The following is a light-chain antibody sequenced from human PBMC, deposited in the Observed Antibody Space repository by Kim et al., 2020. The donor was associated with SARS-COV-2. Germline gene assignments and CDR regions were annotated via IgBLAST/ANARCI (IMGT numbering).Light chain of an antibody. V-gene: IGKV1-33*01. CDR3: QQYDNLPIT. CDR2: DAS. Sequence: AAGGDRVTITCQASQDISNYLNWYQQKPGKAPKLLIYDASNWETGVPSRFGGSGSGTDFTFTISSLQPEDIATYYCQQYDNLPITFGQGTRLEIK. CDR1: QDISNY. J-gene: IGKJ5*01.